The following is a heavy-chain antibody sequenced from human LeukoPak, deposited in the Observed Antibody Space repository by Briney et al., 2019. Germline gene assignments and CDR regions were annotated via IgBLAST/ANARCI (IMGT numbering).Heavy chain of an antibody. J-gene: IGHJ4*02. V-gene: IGHV3-21*01. Sequence: GRSLRLSCAASEFTFNSYSFNWIRQPPGGRLEWVSSISSGSTYIYYSDSVKGRFTVSRDNAKNSLFLQMNNLRAEDTAVYYCARDPFYYDAAGSDDYWGQGNLVSVSS. CDR3: ARDPFYYDAAGSDDY. CDR2: ISSGSTYI. D-gene: IGHD3-22*01. CDR1: EFTFNSYS.